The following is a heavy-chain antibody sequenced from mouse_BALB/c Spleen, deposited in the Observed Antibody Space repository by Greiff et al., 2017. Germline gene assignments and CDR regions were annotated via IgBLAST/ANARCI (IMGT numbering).Heavy chain of an antibody. CDR1: GFTFSDYY. V-gene: IGHV5-4*02. CDR2: ISDGGSYT. CDR3: ARDKEYGKDAMDY. Sequence: EVKLMESGGGLVKPGGSLKLSCAASGFTFSDYYMYWVRQTPEKRLEWVATISDGGSYTYYPDSVKGRFTISRDNAKNNLYLQMSSLKSEDTAMYYCARDKEYGKDAMDYWGQGTSVTVSS. D-gene: IGHD2-10*02. J-gene: IGHJ4*01.